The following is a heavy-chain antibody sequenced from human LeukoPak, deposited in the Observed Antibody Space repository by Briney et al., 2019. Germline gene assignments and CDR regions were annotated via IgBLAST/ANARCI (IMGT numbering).Heavy chain of an antibody. J-gene: IGHJ4*02. Sequence: SETLSLTCTVSGGSISNYYWSWIRQPPGKGLEWIGRIYYSGATKHNPSLKSRITISVDTSKNQFSLMLSSVTAADTAVYYCARFGITVVRGGKYYFDYWGQGTLVTVSS. CDR3: ARFGITVVRGGKYYFDY. CDR1: GGSISNYY. D-gene: IGHD3-10*01. V-gene: IGHV4-59*08. CDR2: IYYSGAT.